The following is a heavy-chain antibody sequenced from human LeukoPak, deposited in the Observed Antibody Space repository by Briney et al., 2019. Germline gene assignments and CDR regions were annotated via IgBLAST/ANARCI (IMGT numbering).Heavy chain of an antibody. J-gene: IGHJ4*02. V-gene: IGHV4-59*01. Sequence: MPSETLSLTCTVSGGSISSYYWSWIRQPPGKGLEWIGYIYYSGSTNYNPSLKSRVTISVDTSNNQFSLKLSSVTAADTAVYYCARGVRDSSGYYITGYWGQGTLVTVSS. CDR1: GGSISSYY. CDR3: ARGVRDSSGYYITGY. CDR2: IYYSGST. D-gene: IGHD3-22*01.